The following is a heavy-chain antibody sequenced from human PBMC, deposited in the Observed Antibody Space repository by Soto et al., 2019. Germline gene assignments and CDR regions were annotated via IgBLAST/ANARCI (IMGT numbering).Heavy chain of an antibody. CDR1: GFSFSTSGVG. J-gene: IGHJ3*01. CDR3: ERGLATLPVFAFDV. V-gene: IGHV2-5*01. D-gene: IGHD3-3*02. Sequence: QMTLKESGPTLVKPTQTLTLTCSFSGFSFSTSGVGVGWVRQPPGKALEGLALIYWSGDEHYRPSLKSRLTLTKDTSKNQVVLIMTNMDPVDTATYYWERGLATLPVFAFDVWGQGTTVTVSS. CDR2: IYWSGDE.